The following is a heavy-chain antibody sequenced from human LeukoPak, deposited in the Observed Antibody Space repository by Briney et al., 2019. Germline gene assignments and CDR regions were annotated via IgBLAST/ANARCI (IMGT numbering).Heavy chain of an antibody. Sequence: GGSLRLSCAASGFTFSSYAMSWVRQAPGKGLEWVSAISGSGGSTYYADSVKGRFTISRDNSKNTLYLQMNSLRAEDTAIYYCARVGYYDFWSGLIPHTYYMDVWGKGTTVTVSS. CDR3: ARVGYYDFWSGLIPHTYYMDV. V-gene: IGHV3-23*01. CDR2: ISGSGGST. CDR1: GFTFSSYA. D-gene: IGHD3-3*01. J-gene: IGHJ6*03.